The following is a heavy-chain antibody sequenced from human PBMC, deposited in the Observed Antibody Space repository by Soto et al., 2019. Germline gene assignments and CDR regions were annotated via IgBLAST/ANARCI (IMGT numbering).Heavy chain of an antibody. CDR3: ARDQNPGDRILDY. Sequence: ASVKVSCKASGGTFSSYAISWVRQAPGQGLEWMGGIIPIFGTANYAQKFQGRVTITADESTSTAYMELSSLRSEDTAVYYCARDQNPGDRILDYWGQGTLVTVS. V-gene: IGHV1-69*13. D-gene: IGHD4-17*01. CDR1: GGTFSSYA. J-gene: IGHJ4*02. CDR2: IIPIFGTA.